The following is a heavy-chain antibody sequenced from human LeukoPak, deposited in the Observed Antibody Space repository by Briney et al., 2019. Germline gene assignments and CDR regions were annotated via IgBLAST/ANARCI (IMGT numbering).Heavy chain of an antibody. CDR1: GFTFSSYG. Sequence: GGSLRLSCAASGFTFSSYGMHWVRQAPGKGLEWVAFIRYDGSNKYYADSVKGRFTISRDNSKNTLYLQMNSLRAEDTAVYYCARDTYYDYVWGSYRYTGDFDYWGQGTLVTVSS. CDR3: ARDTYYDYVWGSYRYTGDFDY. CDR2: IRYDGSNK. V-gene: IGHV3-30*02. J-gene: IGHJ4*02. D-gene: IGHD3-16*02.